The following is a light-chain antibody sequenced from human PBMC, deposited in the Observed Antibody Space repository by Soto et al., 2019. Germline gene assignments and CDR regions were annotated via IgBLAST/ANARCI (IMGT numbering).Light chain of an antibody. J-gene: IGLJ1*01. CDR3: TSHAGANDFPYV. CDR2: EVT. Sequence: QSVLTQPPSASGSPGPSVTITCTGTSSDVGAYNYVSWYQHRPGKAPQLMIYEVTKRPSGVPYRFSGAKSGNTASLTVSGLQAGDEGDYYCTSHAGANDFPYVFGTGTKFTVL. V-gene: IGLV2-8*01. CDR1: SSDVGAYNY.